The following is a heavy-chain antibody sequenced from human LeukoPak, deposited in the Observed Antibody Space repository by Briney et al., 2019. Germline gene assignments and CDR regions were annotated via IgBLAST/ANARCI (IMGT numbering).Heavy chain of an antibody. CDR1: GGSISSSSYY. Sequence: SETLSPTCTVSGGSISSSSYYWDWVRQPPGKGLEWIGNVYDGGNTFYNSSLESRVTISVDMSKNQFSLKLSSLTAADTAVYYCARQRADYFYHYLDVWGKGTSVTVSS. CDR2: VYDGGNT. V-gene: IGHV4-39*01. J-gene: IGHJ6*03. CDR3: ARQRADYFYHYLDV.